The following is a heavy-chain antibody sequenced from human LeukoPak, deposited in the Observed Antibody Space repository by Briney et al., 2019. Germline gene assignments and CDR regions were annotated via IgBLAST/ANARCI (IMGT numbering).Heavy chain of an antibody. CDR3: ARASYYYDTTGLGAVDI. Sequence: PGRSLRLSCEASGFTFNDHAMYWVRQAPGKGLEWVSGINWNSDNIGYADSVKGRFTISRDDAKNSLFLQMNSLRAEDAALYYCARASYYYDTTGLGAVDIWGQGTMVTVSS. CDR1: GFTFNDHA. J-gene: IGHJ3*02. V-gene: IGHV3-9*01. CDR2: INWNSDNI. D-gene: IGHD3-22*01.